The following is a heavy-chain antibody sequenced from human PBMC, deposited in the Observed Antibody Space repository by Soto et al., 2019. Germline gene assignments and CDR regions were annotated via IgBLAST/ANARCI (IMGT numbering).Heavy chain of an antibody. V-gene: IGHV3-30-3*01. CDR3: ATPKESSGWYRLDY. CDR2: ISYDGSNK. Sequence: QVQLVESGGGVVQPGRSLRLSCAASGFTFSSYAMHWVRQAPGKGLEWVAVISYDGSNKYYADSVKGRFTISRDNTKNTLHLQMNSLRAEDKAVYYCATPKESSGWYRLDYWGQGTLVTVSS. CDR1: GFTFSSYA. J-gene: IGHJ4*02. D-gene: IGHD6-19*01.